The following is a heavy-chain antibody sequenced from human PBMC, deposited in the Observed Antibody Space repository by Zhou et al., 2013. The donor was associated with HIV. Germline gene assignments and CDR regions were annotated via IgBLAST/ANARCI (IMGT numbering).Heavy chain of an antibody. V-gene: IGHV1-46*01. Sequence: QVQLIQSGPEMKRPGASVRVSCEISGYTLSELSTHWVRQAPGKGLEWMGTVNPSGGSATYAQRFQGRVTMTRDTSTSTVYMEVSSLRSEDTAVYYCARDQGITISGVVVGLMDVWGQGTTVTVSS. CDR1: GYTLSELS. J-gene: IGHJ6*02. CDR2: VNPSGGSA. D-gene: IGHD3-3*01. CDR3: ARDQGITISGVVVGLMDV.